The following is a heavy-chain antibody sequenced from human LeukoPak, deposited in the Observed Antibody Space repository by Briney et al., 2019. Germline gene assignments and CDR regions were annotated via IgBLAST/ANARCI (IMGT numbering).Heavy chain of an antibody. CDR3: ARAMSTFGGVRNYFDS. CDR2: IKQDGGEK. CDR1: GFTFSSYW. V-gene: IGHV3-7*04. D-gene: IGHD3-16*01. J-gene: IGHJ4*02. Sequence: PGGSLRLSCAASGFTFSSYWMSWVRQAPGKGLEWVANIKQDGGEKYYVDSVKGRFTISRDNAKNSLYLQMNSLRAEDTAVYYCARAMSTFGGVRNYFDSWGQGTLVTVSS.